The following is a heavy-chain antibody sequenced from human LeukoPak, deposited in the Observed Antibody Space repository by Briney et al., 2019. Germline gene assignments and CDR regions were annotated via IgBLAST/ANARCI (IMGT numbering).Heavy chain of an antibody. D-gene: IGHD3-22*01. Sequence: GGSLRLSCAASGFTFSSYAMHWVRQAPGKGLEWVAVISYDGSNKYYADSVKGRFTISRDNSKNTLYLQMNSLRAEDTAVYYCARSYYEYYYDSSGYYRPYFDYWGQGPLVTVSS. CDR1: GFTFSSYA. J-gene: IGHJ4*02. CDR2: ISYDGSNK. CDR3: ARSYYEYYYDSSGYYRPYFDY. V-gene: IGHV3-30*01.